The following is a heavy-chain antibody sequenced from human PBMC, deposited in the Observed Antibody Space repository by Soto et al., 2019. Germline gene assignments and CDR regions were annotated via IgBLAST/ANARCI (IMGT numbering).Heavy chain of an antibody. CDR2: INTSAGTT. J-gene: IGHJ4*02. CDR3: ARVKEDFIALYALDY. CDR1: GYTVSSHF. V-gene: IGHV1-46*01. D-gene: IGHD6-13*01. Sequence: ASVKVSCKASGYTVSSHFMHWVRQAPGQGLEWIGIINTSAGTTSYAQKFRGRVTMTCDTSTSTVYMELSSLTSDDTAVYYCARVKEDFIALYALDYWGQGTLVTVSS.